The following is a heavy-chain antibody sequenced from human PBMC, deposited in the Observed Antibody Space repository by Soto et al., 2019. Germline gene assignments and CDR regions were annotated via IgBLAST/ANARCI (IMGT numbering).Heavy chain of an antibody. D-gene: IGHD3-10*01. CDR1: GGTFISHA. Sequence: QVQLVQSGPEVKKPGSSVKVSCKVSGGTFISHAINWLRQAPGQGLEWMGVIIPVTDTPNTAEKFQGRLTINADKSTTTVNMEFSRLTFDDTAVYFCARGNKGPGHYGPGSQGWYGPWGQGTLVTVSS. V-gene: IGHV1-69*06. CDR2: IIPVTDTP. CDR3: ARGNKGPGHYGPGSQGWYGP. J-gene: IGHJ5*02.